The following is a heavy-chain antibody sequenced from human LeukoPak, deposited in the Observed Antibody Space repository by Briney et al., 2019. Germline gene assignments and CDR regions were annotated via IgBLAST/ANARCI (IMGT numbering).Heavy chain of an antibody. V-gene: IGHV4-34*01. D-gene: IGHD5-12*01. CDR3: ARGRVAKKNGMDV. CDR2: INHSGST. CDR1: GGSFSVYY. J-gene: IGHJ6*02. Sequence: SETLSLTCAVYGGSFSVYYWSWIPKPPGKGRVWIGEINHSGSTNYNPSLKSRVTISVATSKKQFSLKLSSLTAADTAVYYCARGRVAKKNGMDVWGQGTTVTVSS.